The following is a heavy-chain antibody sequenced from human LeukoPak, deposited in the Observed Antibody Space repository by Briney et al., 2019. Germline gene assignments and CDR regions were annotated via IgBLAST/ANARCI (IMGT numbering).Heavy chain of an antibody. V-gene: IGHV1-2*02. D-gene: IGHD5-18*01. CDR3: ARLAGYSYNYGENSFDI. J-gene: IGHJ3*02. CDR2: INPNSGGT. CDR1: GYTFTGYY. Sequence: GASVKVSCKASGYTFTGYYMHWVRQAPGQGLEWMGWINPNSGGTNYAQKFQGRVTMTRDTSISTAYMELRSLRSDDTAVYYCARLAGYSYNYGENSFDIWGQGTMVTVSS.